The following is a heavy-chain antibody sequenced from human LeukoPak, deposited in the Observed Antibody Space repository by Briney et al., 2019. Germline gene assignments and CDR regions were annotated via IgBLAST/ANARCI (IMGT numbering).Heavy chain of an antibody. CDR1: GFSFSGYW. J-gene: IGHJ4*02. V-gene: IGHV3-7*01. Sequence: GGSLRLSCTASGFSFSGYWMSWVRQAPGKGLEWVANINQDGSAQYYVGSVKGQFTISRDNAKNSLYLLMNSLRAEDTAVYYCARDLRGTGYNFDYWGQGTLVTVSS. D-gene: IGHD3/OR15-3a*01. CDR3: ARDLRGTGYNFDY. CDR2: INQDGSAQ.